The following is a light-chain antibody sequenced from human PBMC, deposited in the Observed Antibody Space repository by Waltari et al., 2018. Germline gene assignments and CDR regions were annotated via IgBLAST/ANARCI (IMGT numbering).Light chain of an antibody. J-gene: IGKJ5*01. CDR3: QQADSFPIT. V-gene: IGKV1-12*01. CDR2: AGS. Sequence: DIQMTQSPSSVSASIGDRVTITCRASQDIRSWLAWYQQKPGKAPKFLIYAGSSLQRGVPSRFSVSGSGTDFTLTISSLQPEDFATYYCQQADSFPITFGQGTRLEIK. CDR1: QDIRSW.